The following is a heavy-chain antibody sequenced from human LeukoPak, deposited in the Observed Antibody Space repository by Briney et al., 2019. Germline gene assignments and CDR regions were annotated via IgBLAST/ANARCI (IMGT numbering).Heavy chain of an antibody. D-gene: IGHD3-10*01. CDR3: ARNGGSGSYYNKVDWYFDL. CDR2: IYYSGSS. V-gene: IGHV4-59*11. J-gene: IGHJ2*01. CDR1: GGSISSHY. Sequence: SETLSLTCSVSGGSISSHYWSWIRQPPGKGLEWIGYIYYSGSSNYNPSLKSRVTISADTSKNQFSLKLSSVTAADTAVYYCARNGGSGSYYNKVDWYFDLWGRGTLVTVSS.